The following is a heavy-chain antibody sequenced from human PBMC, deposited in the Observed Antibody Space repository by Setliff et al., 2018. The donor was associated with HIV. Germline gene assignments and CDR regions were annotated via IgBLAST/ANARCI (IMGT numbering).Heavy chain of an antibody. D-gene: IGHD1-1*01. Sequence: PSETLSLTCTVSGGSIYGSDYYWGWIRQPPGKGLESMGSIYYSGSTYYKPSLKSRVTISVDTSKNQFSLKLSSVTAADTAVYYCARQGQLGSEWGQGTLVTAPQ. V-gene: IGHV4-39*01. CDR1: GGSIYGSDYY. J-gene: IGHJ4*02. CDR3: ARQGQLGSE. CDR2: IYYSGST.